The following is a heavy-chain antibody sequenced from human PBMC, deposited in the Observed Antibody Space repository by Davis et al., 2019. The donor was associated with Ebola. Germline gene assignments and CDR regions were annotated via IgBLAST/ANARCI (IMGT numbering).Heavy chain of an antibody. CDR2: ISGSGGST. Sequence: GESLKISCAASGFTFSSYAMSWVRQAPGQGLEWVSAISGSGGSTYYADPVKGRFTISRDNPKNTLYLQMNSLSAEDTAVYYCAKDTGVRFLEWFFDYGGQGTLVTVSS. CDR1: GFTFSSYA. D-gene: IGHD3-3*01. J-gene: IGHJ4*02. CDR3: AKDTGVRFLEWFFDY. V-gene: IGHV3-23*01.